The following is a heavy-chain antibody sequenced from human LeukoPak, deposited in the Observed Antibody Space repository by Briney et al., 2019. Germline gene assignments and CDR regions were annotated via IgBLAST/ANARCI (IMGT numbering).Heavy chain of an antibody. CDR1: GFSFSNYG. V-gene: IGHV3-33*01. Sequence: PGGSLRLSCAASGFSFSNYGMYWVRQAPGKGLEWVAVIWYDGSKKYYADSVKGRFTISRDNSKNTLYLQLNNLGAEDTAMYYCARWGSNNAFFDYWGHGTLVTVSS. CDR2: IWYDGSKK. D-gene: IGHD3-16*01. J-gene: IGHJ4*01. CDR3: ARWGSNNAFFDY.